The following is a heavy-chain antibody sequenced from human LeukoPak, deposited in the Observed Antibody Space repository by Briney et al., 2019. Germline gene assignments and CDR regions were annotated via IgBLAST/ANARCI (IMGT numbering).Heavy chain of an antibody. Sequence: GGSLRLSCAASGFTFSDYYMSWIRQAPGKGLEWVSYISSSGSTIYYADSVKGRFTISRDNAKNSLYLQMNSLRAEDTAVYYCTSLNSDYSNYSPWGQGTLVTVSS. CDR1: GFTFSDYY. CDR3: TSLNSDYSNYSP. D-gene: IGHD4-11*01. V-gene: IGHV3-11*04. J-gene: IGHJ4*02. CDR2: ISSSGSTI.